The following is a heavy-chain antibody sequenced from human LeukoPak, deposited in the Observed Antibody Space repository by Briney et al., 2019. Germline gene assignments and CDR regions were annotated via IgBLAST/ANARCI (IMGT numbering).Heavy chain of an antibody. CDR1: GFTFSNYG. CDR2: ISFDGSRK. CDR3: AGAGIFGVVIIDAFDI. J-gene: IGHJ3*02. D-gene: IGHD3-3*01. V-gene: IGHV3-30*02. Sequence: GGSLRLSCAASGFTFSNYGMHWVRQAPGKGLEWVALISFDGSRKYYADSVKGRFTISRVNSKSTVYLQMNSLRAEDTAVYYCAGAGIFGVVIIDAFDIWGQGTMVTVSS.